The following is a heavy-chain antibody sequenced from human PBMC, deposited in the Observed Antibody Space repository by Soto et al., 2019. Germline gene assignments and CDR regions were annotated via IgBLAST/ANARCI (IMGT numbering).Heavy chain of an antibody. Sequence: EVQLVESGGGLVQPGGSLRLSCAASGFTFSSYWMSWVRQAPGKGLEWVANIKQDGSEKYYVDSVKGRFTISRDNAKNSLYLQMNRLRAEDTAVYYCARARDQGIAVAGFDYWGQGTLVTVSS. CDR1: GFTFSSYW. D-gene: IGHD6-19*01. V-gene: IGHV3-7*01. CDR3: ARARDQGIAVAGFDY. CDR2: IKQDGSEK. J-gene: IGHJ4*02.